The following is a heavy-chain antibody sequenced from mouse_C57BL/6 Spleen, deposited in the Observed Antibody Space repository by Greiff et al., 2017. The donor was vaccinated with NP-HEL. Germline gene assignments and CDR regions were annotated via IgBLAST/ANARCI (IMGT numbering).Heavy chain of an antibody. D-gene: IGHD2-1*01. V-gene: IGHV14-3*01. CDR3: ATYYGNYAWFAY. J-gene: IGHJ3*01. CDR1: GFNITNTY. Sequence: EVQLQQSVAELVRPGASVKLSCTASGFNITNTYMHWVKPRPEQGLEWIGRLDPANGNTKYAPKFQGKATITADTSSNTAYLQLSSLTSEDTAIYYCATYYGNYAWFAYWGQGTLVTVSA. CDR2: LDPANGNT.